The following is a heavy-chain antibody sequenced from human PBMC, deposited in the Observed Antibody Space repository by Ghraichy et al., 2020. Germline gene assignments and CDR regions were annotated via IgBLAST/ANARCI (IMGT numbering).Heavy chain of an antibody. D-gene: IGHD6-13*01. Sequence: GTLSLTCAVFGGSFSGYYWSWIRQPPGKGLEWIGEINDGGSTNYNPSLKSRVTISVDTSKNQFSLSLTSVTAADTAVYYCTRGKGIAIWGQGTMVTVSS. V-gene: IGHV4-34*01. CDR2: INDGGST. CDR3: TRGKGIAI. CDR1: GGSFSGYY. J-gene: IGHJ3*02.